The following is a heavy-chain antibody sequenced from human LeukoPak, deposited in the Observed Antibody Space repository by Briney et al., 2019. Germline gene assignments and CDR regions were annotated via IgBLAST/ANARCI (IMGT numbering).Heavy chain of an antibody. CDR2: INPNSGGT. J-gene: IGHJ4*02. CDR3: ARSLTMIVVVIGY. D-gene: IGHD3-22*01. CDR1: GYTFTGYY. V-gene: IGHV1-2*02. Sequence: GASVKVSCKASGYTFTGYYMHWVRQAPGQGLEWMGWINPNSGGTNYAQKFQGRVTMTRDTSISTAYMELSRLRSDDTAVYYCARSLTMIVVVIGYWGQGTLVTVSS.